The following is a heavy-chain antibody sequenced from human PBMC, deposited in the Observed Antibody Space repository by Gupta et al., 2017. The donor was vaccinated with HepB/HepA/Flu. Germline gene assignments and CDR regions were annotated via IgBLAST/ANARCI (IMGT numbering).Heavy chain of an antibody. V-gene: IGHV3-20*04. CDR3: ARDLGNYDKSGFDY. J-gene: IGHJ4*02. CDR1: GFHFGDYA. Sequence: EVQLVESGGGVVRPGGSLRLSCVASGFHFGDYAMSWVRQAPGKGLEWVSGLNWNGGSRYHANSVKGRFTISRDNAKKSLYLEMNSLRVEDTALYYCARDLGNYDKSGFDYWGQGTLVTVSS. CDR2: LNWNGGSR. D-gene: IGHD3-22*01.